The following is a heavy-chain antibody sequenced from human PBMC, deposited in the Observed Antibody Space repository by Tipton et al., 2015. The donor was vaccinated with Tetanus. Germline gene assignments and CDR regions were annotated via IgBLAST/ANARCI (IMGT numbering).Heavy chain of an antibody. D-gene: IGHD1-26*01. J-gene: IGHJ4*02. V-gene: IGHV1-2*02. CDR2: INPNSGGT. Sequence: QSGPEAKKPGASVKVSCKASGYTFTGYYMNWVRQAPGQGLEWMGWINPNSGGTNYAQMFQGRVTLTRDTSISAAYMELSRLRSDDTAVYYCARTLSGGYYVFDYWGQGTLVTVSS. CDR3: ARTLSGGYYVFDY. CDR1: GYTFTGYY.